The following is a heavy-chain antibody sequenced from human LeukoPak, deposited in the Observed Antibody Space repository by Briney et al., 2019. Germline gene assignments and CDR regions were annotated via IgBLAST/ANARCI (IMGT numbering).Heavy chain of an antibody. V-gene: IGHV1-18*01. CDR3: ARVNTMVWGVTHFDY. D-gene: IGHD3-10*01. CDR2: ISAYNGNT. J-gene: IGHJ4*02. CDR1: GYTFTSYG. Sequence: ASVKVSCKASGYTFTSYGISWVRQAPGQGLEWMGWISAYNGNTNYAQKLQGRVTMTTDTSTSTAYMELRSLRSDDTAVYYCARVNTMVWGVTHFDYWGQGTLVTVSS.